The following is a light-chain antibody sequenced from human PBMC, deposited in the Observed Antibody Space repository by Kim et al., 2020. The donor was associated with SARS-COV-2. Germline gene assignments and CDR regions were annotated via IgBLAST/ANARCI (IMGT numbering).Light chain of an antibody. CDR1: SSNIGAGYD. J-gene: IGLJ1*01. V-gene: IGLV1-40*01. CDR2: GSV. CDR3: QSYDDRLSGSRV. Sequence: VTISCTGSSSNIGAGYDVPWYQHLPGTTPKLLIYGSVNRPSGVPERFSGSKSGSSASLAITGLQAEDESDYYCQSYDDRLSGSRVFGTGTKVTVL.